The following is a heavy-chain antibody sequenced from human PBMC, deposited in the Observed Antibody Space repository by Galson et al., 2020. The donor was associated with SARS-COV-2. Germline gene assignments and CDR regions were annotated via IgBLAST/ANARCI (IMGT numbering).Heavy chain of an antibody. CDR2: VYHEGST. CDR3: ATSTRGGYRRDLFEI. Sequence: SETLSLTCSVSGGPITNVDYYWNWVRQAPGKGLQWIAYVYHEGSTYYHPSLQSRTTISVDTSKNQFSLKLRSVTAADTGVYYCATSTRGGYRRDLFEIWGQGTLVSVSS. J-gene: IGHJ3*02. V-gene: IGHV4-30-4*01. CDR1: GGPITNVDYY. D-gene: IGHD5-12*01.